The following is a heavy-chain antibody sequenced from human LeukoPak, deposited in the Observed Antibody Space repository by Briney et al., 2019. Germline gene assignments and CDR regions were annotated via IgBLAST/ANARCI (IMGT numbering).Heavy chain of an antibody. D-gene: IGHD3-16*01. CDR3: VRGGWGQLFDY. J-gene: IGHJ4*02. CDR1: GFTFSSYA. V-gene: IGHV3-48*01. CDR2: ISTSSDTT. Sequence: PGGSLRLSCATSGFTFSSYAMSWVRQAPGKGLEWVSHISTSSDTTYYADSVKGRFTISRDNAKNSLYLQMNSLRGEDTAFYYCVRGGWGQLFDYWGQGTLVTVSS.